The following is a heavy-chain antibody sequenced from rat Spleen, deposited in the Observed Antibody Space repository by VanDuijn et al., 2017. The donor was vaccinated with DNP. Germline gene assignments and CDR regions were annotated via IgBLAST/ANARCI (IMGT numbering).Heavy chain of an antibody. J-gene: IGHJ2*01. CDR2: MWTGGST. D-gene: IGHD1-2*01. CDR1: GFSLTDYS. Sequence: VQLKESGPGLVQPSQTLSLTCTVSGFSLTDYSLHWVRQPPGKGLAWMGVMWTGGSTAYNSAFKSRLSISRDTSKSQFFLKMNSLQPEDTAIYYCTRGNWQLDYWGQGVMVTVSS. V-gene: IGHV2S63*01. CDR3: TRGNWQLDY.